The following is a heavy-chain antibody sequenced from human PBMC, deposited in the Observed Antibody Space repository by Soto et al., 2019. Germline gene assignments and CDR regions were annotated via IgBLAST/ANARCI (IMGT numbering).Heavy chain of an antibody. V-gene: IGHV3-72*01. CDR2: IRNRPNSYTT. D-gene: IGHD3-10*01. CDR1: GFTFSDHY. J-gene: IGHJ4*02. CDR3: VRASGRGFCFDY. Sequence: EVQLVESGGGLVQPGGSLRLSCAASGFTFSDHYMDWVRQAPGKGLEWVGRIRNRPNSYTTQYAASVKGRFAVLRDDSENLVYLQMNDLKPEDTAVYYCVRASGRGFCFDYWGQGAQVTLSS.